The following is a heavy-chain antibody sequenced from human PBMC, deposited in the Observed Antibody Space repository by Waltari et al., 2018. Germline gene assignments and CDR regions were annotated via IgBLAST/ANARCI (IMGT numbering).Heavy chain of an antibody. J-gene: IGHJ3*02. CDR1: GGSISSSSYY. CDR3: ARQGYSSSWYGAFDI. CDR2: IYYSGST. V-gene: IGHV4-39*01. Sequence: QLQLQESGPGLVKPSETLSLTCTVSGGSISSSSYYWGWIRQPPGKGLEWIGSIYYSGSTYYNPSIKSRVTISVDTSKNQFSLKLSSVTAADTAVYYCARQGYSSSWYGAFDIWGQGTMVTVSS. D-gene: IGHD6-13*01.